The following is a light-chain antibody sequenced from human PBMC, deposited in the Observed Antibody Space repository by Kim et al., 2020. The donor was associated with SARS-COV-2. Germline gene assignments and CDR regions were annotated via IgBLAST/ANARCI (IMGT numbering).Light chain of an antibody. CDR2: QDS. Sequence: VSPGQTARITCSGDNLGDKYACWYQQKPGQSPVLVIYQDSKRPSGIPERFSGSNSGNTATLTIGGTQAMDEADYCCQAWDSSTVVFGGGTQLTVL. J-gene: IGLJ2*01. CDR3: QAWDSSTVV. V-gene: IGLV3-1*01. CDR1: NLGDKY.